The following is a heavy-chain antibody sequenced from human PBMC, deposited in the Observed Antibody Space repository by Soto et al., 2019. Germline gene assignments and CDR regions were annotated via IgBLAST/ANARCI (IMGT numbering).Heavy chain of an antibody. CDR2: IYYSGST. J-gene: IGHJ6*02. D-gene: IGHD6-6*01. Sequence: PSETLSLTCTVSGGSISSGDYYWSWIRQPPGKGLEWIGYIYYSGSTYYNPSLKSRVTISVDTSKNQFSLKLSSVTAADTAVYYCASSSSDYYYYGMDVWGQVTTVTVSS. V-gene: IGHV4-30-4*01. CDR3: ASSSSDYYYYGMDV. CDR1: GGSISSGDYY.